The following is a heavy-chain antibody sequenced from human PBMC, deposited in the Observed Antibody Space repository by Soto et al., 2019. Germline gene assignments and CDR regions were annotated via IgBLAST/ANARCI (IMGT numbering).Heavy chain of an antibody. Sequence: PSETLSLTCAVYGGSFSGYYWSWIRQPPGKGLEWIGEINHSGSTNYNPSLKSRVTISVDTSRNQFSLKLSSVTAADTAVYYCARKPGCITMVRGVIRRSNWFDPWGQGTLVTVSS. J-gene: IGHJ5*02. V-gene: IGHV4-34*01. CDR2: INHSGST. D-gene: IGHD3-10*01. CDR3: ARKPGCITMVRGVIRRSNWFDP. CDR1: GGSFSGYY.